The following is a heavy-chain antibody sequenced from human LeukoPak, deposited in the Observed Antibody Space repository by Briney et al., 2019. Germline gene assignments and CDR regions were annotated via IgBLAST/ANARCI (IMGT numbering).Heavy chain of an antibody. V-gene: IGHV4-34*01. D-gene: IGHD2/OR15-2a*01. J-gene: IGHJ2*01. CDR1: GGSFSGYY. Sequence: PSETLSLTCAVYGGSFSGYYWSWIRQPPGKGLEWIGEINHSGSTNYNPSLKSRVTISVDTSKNQFSLKLSSVTAADTAVYYCAKIWDASKYRSYWYFDVWGRGTPVTVSS. CDR3: AKIWDASKYRSYWYFDV. CDR2: INHSGST.